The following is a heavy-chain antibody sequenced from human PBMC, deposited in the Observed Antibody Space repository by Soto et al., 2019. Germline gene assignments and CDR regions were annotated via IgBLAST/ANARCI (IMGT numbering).Heavy chain of an antibody. V-gene: IGHV5-51*01. J-gene: IGHJ5*02. Sequence: GESLKICFKGSGYSFSTYWIAWVRQMPGKALEWMGIIYPGDSDTRYSPSFQGQVTISADKYISTAYLQWSSLKASDTAMYYCARRGYCSGTTCYKWFDPWGQGTLVTVSS. CDR1: GYSFSTYW. CDR2: IYPGDSDT. D-gene: IGHD2-2*02. CDR3: ARRGYCSGTTCYKWFDP.